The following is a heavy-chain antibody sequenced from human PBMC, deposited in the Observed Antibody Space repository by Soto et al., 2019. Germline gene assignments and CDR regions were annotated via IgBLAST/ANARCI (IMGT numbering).Heavy chain of an antibody. Sequence: SETLSLTCTVSGGSISSYYWSWIRQPAGKGLEWIGRIYTSGSTNYNPSLKSRVTMSVDTSKNQFSLKLSSVTAADTAVYYCARIGGSSSWYEIDYWGQGTLVTVSS. V-gene: IGHV4-4*07. D-gene: IGHD6-13*01. CDR2: IYTSGST. CDR1: GGSISSYY. J-gene: IGHJ4*02. CDR3: ARIGGSSSWYEIDY.